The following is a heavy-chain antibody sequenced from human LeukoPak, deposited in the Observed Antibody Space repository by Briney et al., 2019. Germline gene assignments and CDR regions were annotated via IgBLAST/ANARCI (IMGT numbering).Heavy chain of an antibody. D-gene: IGHD2-2*01. CDR2: IYYSGST. Sequence: SETLSLTCTVSGGSISSGDYYWSWIRQPPGKGLEWIGYIYYSGSTYYNPPLKSRVTISVDTSKNQFSLKLSSVTAADTAVYYCARDRSRGPGDYWGQGTLVTVSS. J-gene: IGHJ4*02. CDR3: ARDRSRGPGDY. CDR1: GGSISSGDYY. V-gene: IGHV4-30-4*01.